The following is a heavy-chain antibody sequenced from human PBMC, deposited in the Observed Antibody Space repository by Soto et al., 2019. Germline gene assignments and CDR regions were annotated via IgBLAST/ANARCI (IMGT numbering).Heavy chain of an antibody. D-gene: IGHD3-22*01. CDR3: ASHAIGYYYDSSGYYPQTLAY. CDR1: GGTFSSYA. CDR2: IIPIFGTA. J-gene: IGHJ4*02. V-gene: IGHV1-69*13. Sequence: ASVKVSCKASGGTFSSYAISWVRQAPGQGLEWMGGIIPIFGTANYAQKFQGRVTITADESTSTAYMELSSLRSEDTAVYYCASHAIGYYYDSSGYYPQTLAYWGQGTLVTVSS.